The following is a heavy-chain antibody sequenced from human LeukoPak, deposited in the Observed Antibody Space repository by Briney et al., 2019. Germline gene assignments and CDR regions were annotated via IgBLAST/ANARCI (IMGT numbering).Heavy chain of an antibody. CDR3: ARVRVFGGVIVIPFDY. CDR2: MNPNSGNT. V-gene: IGHV1-8*01. J-gene: IGHJ4*02. CDR1: GYTFTSYD. Sequence: ASVTVSCKASGYTFTSYDINWVRQAAGQGLEWMGWMNPNSGNTGYAQKFQGRVTMTRNTSISTAYMELSSLRSEDTAVYYCARVRVFGGVIVIPFDYWGQGTLVTVSS. D-gene: IGHD3-16*02.